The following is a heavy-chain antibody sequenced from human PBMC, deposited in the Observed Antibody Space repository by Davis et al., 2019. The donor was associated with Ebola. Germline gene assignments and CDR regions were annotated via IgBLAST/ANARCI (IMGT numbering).Heavy chain of an antibody. V-gene: IGHV3-48*02. J-gene: IGHJ6*04. Sequence: GESLKISCAASGFTFSSYSMNWVRQAPGKGLEWVSYITSSSTTVYYADSVKGRFTISRDNAKNSLYLQMNSLRDEDTAVYYCARGLRFLEWYSYGMDVWGKGTTVTVSS. CDR1: GFTFSSYS. D-gene: IGHD3-3*01. CDR3: ARGLRFLEWYSYGMDV. CDR2: ITSSSTTV.